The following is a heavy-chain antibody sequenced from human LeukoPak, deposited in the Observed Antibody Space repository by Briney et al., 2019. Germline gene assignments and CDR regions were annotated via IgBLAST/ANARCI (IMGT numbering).Heavy chain of an antibody. CDR3: ARDPYGDYGGYFDY. CDR2: ISYDGSNK. J-gene: IGHJ4*02. D-gene: IGHD4-17*01. CDR1: GFTFSSYA. V-gene: IGHV3-30*04. Sequence: GGSLRLSCAASGFTFSSYAMRWVRQAPGKGLEWVVVISYDGSNKYYADSVKGRVTISRDNSKNTLYLQMNSLRAEDTAVYYCARDPYGDYGGYFDYWGQGTLVSVSS.